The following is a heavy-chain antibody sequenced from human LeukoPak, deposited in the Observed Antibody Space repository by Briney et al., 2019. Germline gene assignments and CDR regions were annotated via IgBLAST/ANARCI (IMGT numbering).Heavy chain of an antibody. CDR1: GFTSSSYW. CDR2: IKQDGSEK. V-gene: IGHV3-7*01. D-gene: IGHD6-19*01. Sequence: GGSLRLSCAASGFTSSSYWMSWVRQAPGKGLEWVANIKQDGSEKYYVDSVKGRFTISRDNAKNSLYLQMNSLRAEDTAVYYCARDRGSSGWYEFDYWGQGTLVTVAS. CDR3: ARDRGSSGWYEFDY. J-gene: IGHJ4*02.